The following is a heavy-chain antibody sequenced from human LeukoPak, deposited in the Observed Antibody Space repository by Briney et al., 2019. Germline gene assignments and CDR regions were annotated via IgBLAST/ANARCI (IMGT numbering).Heavy chain of an antibody. D-gene: IGHD3-10*01. CDR2: IYYSGST. V-gene: IGHV4-59*01. CDR1: GGSISSYY. J-gene: IGHJ4*02. CDR3: ARTLLWFGELVP. Sequence: PSETLSLTCTVSGGSISSYYWSWIRQPPGKGLEWIGYIYYSGSTNYNPSLKSRVTISVDTSKNQFSLKLSSVTAADTAVYYCARTLLWFGELVPWGQGTLVTVSS.